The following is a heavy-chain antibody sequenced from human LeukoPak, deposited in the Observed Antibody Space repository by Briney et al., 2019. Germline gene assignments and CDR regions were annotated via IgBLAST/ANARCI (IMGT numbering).Heavy chain of an antibody. J-gene: IGHJ4*02. Sequence: SETLSLTCAVYGGSFSGYYWSWIRQSPGKGLEWIGEINHSGRTNYNPSLKSRVTISVDMSKNQFSLKLSSVTAADTAVYYCARGVTSLGYCSGGSCYPLDYWGQGTLVTVSS. V-gene: IGHV4-34*01. D-gene: IGHD2-15*01. CDR2: INHSGRT. CDR3: ARGVTSLGYCSGGSCYPLDY. CDR1: GGSFSGYY.